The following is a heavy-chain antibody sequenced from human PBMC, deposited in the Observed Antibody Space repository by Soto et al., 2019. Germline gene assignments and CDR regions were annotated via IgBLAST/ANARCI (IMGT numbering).Heavy chain of an antibody. D-gene: IGHD4-4*01. Sequence: PGGSLRLSCVASEFTFSDFYMSLIRQAPGKGLEWVSCISGSSSHTNYADSVKGRFTISRDNGRNSLYLQMNSLRAEDTAVYYCAKSFSDYHNYPYYYYGMEVWGQGTTVTVSS. CDR3: AKSFSDYHNYPYYYYGMEV. CDR1: EFTFSDFY. J-gene: IGHJ6*02. V-gene: IGHV3-11*06. CDR2: ISGSSSHT.